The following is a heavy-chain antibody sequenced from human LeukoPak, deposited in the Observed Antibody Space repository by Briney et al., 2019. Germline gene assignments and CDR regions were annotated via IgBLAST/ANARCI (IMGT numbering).Heavy chain of an antibody. J-gene: IGHJ6*03. CDR2: INHSGST. CDR3: ASYIVVVPAALAYYMDV. Sequence: PSETLSLTCAVYGGSFSGYYWSWIRQPPGKGLEWIGEINHSGSTNYNPSLKSRVTISVDTSKNQFSLKLSSVTAADTAVYYCASYIVVVPAALAYYMDVWGKGTTVTVSS. CDR1: GGSFSGYY. D-gene: IGHD2-2*01. V-gene: IGHV4-34*01.